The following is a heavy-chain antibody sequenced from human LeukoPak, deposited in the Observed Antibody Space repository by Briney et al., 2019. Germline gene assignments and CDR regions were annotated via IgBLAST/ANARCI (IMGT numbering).Heavy chain of an antibody. CDR2: ISVSGGST. Sequence: PGGSLRLSCAASGFTFSSYAMSWVRQAPGKGLEWVSAISVSGGSTYYADSVKGRFTISRDNSKNTLYLQMNSLRAEDTAVYYCAKRGYSRQFWGVSGDRNSYYFDYWGQGTLVTVSS. J-gene: IGHJ4*02. CDR3: AKRGYSRQFWGVSGDRNSYYFDY. CDR1: GFTFSSYA. V-gene: IGHV3-23*01. D-gene: IGHD2-15*01.